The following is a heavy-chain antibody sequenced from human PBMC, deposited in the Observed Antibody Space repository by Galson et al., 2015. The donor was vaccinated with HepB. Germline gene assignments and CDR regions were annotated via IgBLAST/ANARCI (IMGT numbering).Heavy chain of an antibody. V-gene: IGHV1-18*01. CDR1: GGTFTSYG. CDR3: ARERGLFSYYYGMDV. CDR2: ISAYNGNT. Sequence: SVKVSCKASGGTFTSYGISWVRQAPGQGLEWMGWISAYNGNTNYAQKLQGRVTMTTDTSTSTAYMELRSLRSDDTAVYYCARERGLFSYYYGMDVWGQGTTVTVSS. J-gene: IGHJ6*02. D-gene: IGHD3-10*01.